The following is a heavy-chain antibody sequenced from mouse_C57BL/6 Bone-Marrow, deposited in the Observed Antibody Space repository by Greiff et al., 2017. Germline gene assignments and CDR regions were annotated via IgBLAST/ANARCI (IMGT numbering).Heavy chain of an antibody. D-gene: IGHD2-3*01. CDR2: IDPENGDT. J-gene: IGHJ1*03. CDR3: TNGLLRYFDV. Sequence: VQLKESGAELVRPGASVKLSCTASGFNIKDDYMHWVKQRPEQGLEWIGWIDPENGDTEYASKFQGKATITADTSSNTAYLQLSSLTSEDTAVYYCTNGLLRYFDVWGTAATVTVSS. CDR1: GFNIKDDY. V-gene: IGHV14-4*01.